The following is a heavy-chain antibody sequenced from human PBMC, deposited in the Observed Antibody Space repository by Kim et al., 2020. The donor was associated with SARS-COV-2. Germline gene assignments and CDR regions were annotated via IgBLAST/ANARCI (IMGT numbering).Heavy chain of an antibody. CDR2: ISGSGGST. D-gene: IGHD6-13*01. V-gene: IGHV3-23*01. CDR3: AKVSVHPGIAAAGQGAFDI. J-gene: IGHJ3*02. Sequence: GGSLRLSCAASGFTFSSYAMSWVRQAPGKGLEWVSAISGSGGSTYYADSVKGRFTISRDNSKNTLYLQMNSLRAEDTAVYYCAKVSVHPGIAAAGQGAFDIWGQGTMVTVSS. CDR1: GFTFSSYA.